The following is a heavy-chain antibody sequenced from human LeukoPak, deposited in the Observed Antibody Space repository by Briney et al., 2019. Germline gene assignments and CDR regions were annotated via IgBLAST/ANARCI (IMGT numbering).Heavy chain of an antibody. V-gene: IGHV1-2*02. CDR3: ARVTTTVTPRDY. D-gene: IGHD4-17*01. CDR2: INPNSGGT. CDR1: GYTFTGYY. Sequence: ASVKVSCKASGYTFTGYYMHWVRQAPGQGLEWMGWINPNSGGTNYAQKLQGRVTMTTDTSTSTAYMELRSLRSDDTAVYYCARVTTTVTPRDYWGQGTLVTVSS. J-gene: IGHJ4*02.